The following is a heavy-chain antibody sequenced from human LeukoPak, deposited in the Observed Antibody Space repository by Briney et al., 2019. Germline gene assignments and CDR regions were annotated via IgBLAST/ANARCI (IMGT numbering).Heavy chain of an antibody. CDR2: IIPIFGTA. CDR3: ARDDCSSTSCHPPRYYYMDV. V-gene: IGHV1-69*01. Sequence: GASVKVSCKASGGTLSSYAISWVRQAPGQGLEWMGGIIPIFGTANYAQKFQGRVTITADESTSTAYMELSSLRSEDTAVYYCARDDCSSTSCHPPRYYYMDVWGKGTTVTVSS. D-gene: IGHD2-2*01. CDR1: GGTLSSYA. J-gene: IGHJ6*03.